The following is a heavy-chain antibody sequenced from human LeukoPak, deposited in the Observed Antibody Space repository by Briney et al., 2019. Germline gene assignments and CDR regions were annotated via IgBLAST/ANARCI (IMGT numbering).Heavy chain of an antibody. J-gene: IGHJ6*03. CDR2: ISAYNGNT. V-gene: IGHV1-18*01. Sequence: ASVKVSCKTSGYTFTNYGITWVRQAPGQGLEWMGWISAYNGNTDYAQNFQGRVTMTTDTSTNTGYMDLRSLRSEDTAVYYCATTTPGGPSYYMDVWGKGTTVTVSS. CDR3: ATTTPGGPSYYMDV. D-gene: IGHD1-7*01. CDR1: GYTFTNYG.